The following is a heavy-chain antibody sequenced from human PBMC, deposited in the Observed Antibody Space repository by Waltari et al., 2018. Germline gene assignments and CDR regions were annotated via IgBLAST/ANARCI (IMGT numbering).Heavy chain of an antibody. D-gene: IGHD3-3*01. CDR1: GGSFSGYY. J-gene: IGHJ4*02. Sequence: QVQLQQWGAGLLKPSETLSLTCAVYGGSFSGYYWSWIRHPPGKGLSWIGEINHRGSTNYNPSLKSRVTISVDTSKNQFSLKLSSVTAADTAVYYCARPLYYDFWSGYYKGGFDYWGQGTLVTVSS. CDR3: ARPLYYDFWSGYYKGGFDY. CDR2: INHRGST. V-gene: IGHV4-34*01.